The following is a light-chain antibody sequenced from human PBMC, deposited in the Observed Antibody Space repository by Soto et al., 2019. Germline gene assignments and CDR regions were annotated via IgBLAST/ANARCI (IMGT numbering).Light chain of an antibody. CDR3: QQYGSSGT. CDR2: GAS. CDR1: QSVSKNY. Sequence: EIVLTQSPGTLPLSPGQRPSLSSRASQSVSKNYLAWYQQKPGQAPRLLIYGASNRATGIPDRFSGSGSGTDFTLTISRLEPEDFAVYYCQQYGSSGTVGQGTKVDI. V-gene: IGKV3-20*01. J-gene: IGKJ1*01.